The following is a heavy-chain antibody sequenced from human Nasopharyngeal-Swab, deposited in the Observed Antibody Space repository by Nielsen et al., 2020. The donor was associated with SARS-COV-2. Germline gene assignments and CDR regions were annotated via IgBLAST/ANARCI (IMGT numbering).Heavy chain of an antibody. CDR2: INPSGGST. CDR1: GYTFTSYY. Sequence: ASVKVSCMASGYTFTSYYMHWVRQAPGQGLEWMGIINPSGGSTSYAQKFQGRVTMTRDTSTSTVYMELSSLRSEDTAVYYCARDLTNSIAVAGNYYYGMDVWGQGTTVTVSS. CDR3: ARDLTNSIAVAGNYYYGMDV. D-gene: IGHD6-19*01. V-gene: IGHV1-46*01. J-gene: IGHJ6*02.